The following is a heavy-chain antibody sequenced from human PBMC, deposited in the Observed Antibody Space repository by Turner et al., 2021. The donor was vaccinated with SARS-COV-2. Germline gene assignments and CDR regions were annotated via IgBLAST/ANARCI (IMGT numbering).Heavy chain of an antibody. J-gene: IGHJ4*02. D-gene: IGHD3-3*01. V-gene: IGHV3-23*01. CDR2: ISGSGGST. Sequence: EVQPLESGGGLVQPGTSLRLSCAASGFTFSSYAMSWVRQAPGKGLEWVLAISGSGGSTYYAASVKGRFTISRDNSKNTLYLQMNSLRAEDTAVYYCAQAGLEISSHFDYWGQGNLVTVSS. CDR3: AQAGLEISSHFDY. CDR1: GFTFSSYA.